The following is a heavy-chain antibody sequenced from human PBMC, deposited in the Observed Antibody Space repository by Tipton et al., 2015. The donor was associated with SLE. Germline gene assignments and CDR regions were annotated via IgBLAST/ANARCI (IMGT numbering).Heavy chain of an antibody. J-gene: IGHJ3*01. CDR2: IYSSGST. D-gene: IGHD4-11*01. V-gene: IGHV4-4*07. CDR3: ASSLTTQALDAFDV. Sequence: TLSLTCTVSGGSISGYYWSWIRQPAGKGLEWIGRIYSSGSTIYNPSLKSRLTLSLDTSKNQVSLNLTSVTAADTAVYYCASSLTTQALDAFDVWGQGTMVSVSS. CDR1: GGSISGYY.